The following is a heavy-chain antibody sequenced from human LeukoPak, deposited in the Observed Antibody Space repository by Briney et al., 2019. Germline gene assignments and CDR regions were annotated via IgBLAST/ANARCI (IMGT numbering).Heavy chain of an antibody. CDR1: GGTFTSYT. CDR3: ARLTTVTTFQR. J-gene: IGHJ4*02. V-gene: IGHV1-69*02. CDR2: IIPILGIA. D-gene: IGHD4-11*01. Sequence: SVKVSCKASGGTFTSYTISWVRQAPGQGLEWMGRIIPILGIANYAQKFQGRVTITADKSTSTAYMELSSLRSEDTAVYYCARLTTVTTFQRWGQGTLVTVSS.